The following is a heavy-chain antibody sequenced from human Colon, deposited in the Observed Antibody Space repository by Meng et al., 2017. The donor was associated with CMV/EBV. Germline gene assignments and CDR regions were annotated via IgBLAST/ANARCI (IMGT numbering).Heavy chain of an antibody. CDR3: ARDLTTTLDY. V-gene: IGHV3-66*02. Sequence: GESLKISCAASGFTFGSYWMHWVRQAPGKGLVWVSVIYSGGSTYYADSVKGRFTISRDNSKNTLYLQMNSLRAEDTAVYYCARDLTTTLDYWGQGTLVTVSS. D-gene: IGHD1-14*01. CDR1: GFTFGSYW. J-gene: IGHJ4*02. CDR2: IYSGGST.